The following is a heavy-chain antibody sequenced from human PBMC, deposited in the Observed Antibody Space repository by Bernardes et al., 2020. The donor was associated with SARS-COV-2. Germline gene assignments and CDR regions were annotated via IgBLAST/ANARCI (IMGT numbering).Heavy chain of an antibody. J-gene: IGHJ3*01. CDR1: GFMFSSYS. CDR3: ARDVGGTDWRFGFDV. CDR2: ISPSSSYK. D-gene: IGHD3-9*01. V-gene: IGHV3-21*01. Sequence: GGSLRLSRAASGFMFSSYSMNWVRQAPGKGLEWVSSISPSSSYKYYADSVKGRFTISRDNAENTMHLQMNSLRAEDTAVFYCARDVGGTDWRFGFDVWGPGTMVHVSS.